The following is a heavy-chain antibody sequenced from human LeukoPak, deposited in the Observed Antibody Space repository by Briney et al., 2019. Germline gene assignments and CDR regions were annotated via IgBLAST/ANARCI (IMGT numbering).Heavy chain of an antibody. J-gene: IGHJ4*02. V-gene: IGHV3-43*01. D-gene: IGHD2-15*01. CDR2: ISWDGGST. Sequence: GGSLRLSCAASGFTFDDYTMHWVRQAPGKGLEWVSLISWDGGSTYYADSVKGRFTISRDNSKNSLYLQMNSLRAEDTALYYCAKDMLSGVAVPSGGYFDYWGQGTLVTVSS. CDR1: GFTFDDYT. CDR3: AKDMLSGVAVPSGGYFDY.